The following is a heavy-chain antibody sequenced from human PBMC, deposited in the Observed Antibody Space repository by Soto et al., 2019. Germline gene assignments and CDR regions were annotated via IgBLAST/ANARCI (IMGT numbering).Heavy chain of an antibody. J-gene: IGHJ5*02. D-gene: IGHD6-13*01. CDR3: ASQSSSWYSSWFDP. V-gene: IGHV4-34*01. CDR2: INHSGST. CDR1: GGSFSGYY. Sequence: SETLSLTCAVYGGSFSGYYWSWIRQPPGKGLEWIGEINHSGSTNYNPSLKSRVTISVDTAKNQFSLKLSSVTAADTAVHYCASQSSSWYSSWFDPWGQGTLVTVSS.